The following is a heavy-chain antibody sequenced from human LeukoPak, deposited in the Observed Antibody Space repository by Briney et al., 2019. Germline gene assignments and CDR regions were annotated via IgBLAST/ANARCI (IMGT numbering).Heavy chain of an antibody. CDR3: ARAHMDLYCSSTSCRSIYYYYYGMDV. V-gene: IGHV4-34*01. CDR2: INHSGST. J-gene: IGHJ6*02. CDR1: GGSFSGYY. D-gene: IGHD2-2*01. Sequence: SETLSLTCAVYGGSFSGYYWSWIRRPPGKGLEWIGEINHSGSTNYNPSLKSRVTISVDTSKNQFSLKLSSVTAADTAVYYCARAHMDLYCSSTSCRSIYYYYYGMDVWGQGTTVTVSS.